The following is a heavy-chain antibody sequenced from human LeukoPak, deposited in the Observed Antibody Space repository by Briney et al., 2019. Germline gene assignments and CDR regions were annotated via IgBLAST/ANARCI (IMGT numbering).Heavy chain of an antibody. D-gene: IGHD3-22*01. V-gene: IGHV1-69*04. CDR2: IIPILGIA. CDR1: GYTFTGYY. Sequence: GASVKVSCKASGYTFTGYYMHWVRQAPGQGLEWMGRIIPILGIANYAQKFQGRVTITADKSTSTAYMELSSLRSEDTAVYYCARDRGEYYDSSGYYSYWGQGTLVTVSS. J-gene: IGHJ4*02. CDR3: ARDRGEYYDSSGYYSY.